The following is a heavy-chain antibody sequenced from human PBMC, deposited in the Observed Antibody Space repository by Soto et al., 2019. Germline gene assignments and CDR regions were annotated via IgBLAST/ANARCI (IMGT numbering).Heavy chain of an antibody. D-gene: IGHD1-20*01. V-gene: IGHV4-39*01. CDR1: VASIISSTYY. Sequence: SETLCLSCTVSVASIISSTYYWGWIRQPRGQGWEWIGTFNYNGGSDYKLSLKSRVTISVDTSKNQFSLRLSSATAADTAVYYCARHGWRSVGYKTYYYAMDVWGQGTPVTVSS. CDR2: FNYNGGS. J-gene: IGHJ6*01. CDR3: ARHGWRSVGYKTYYYAMDV.